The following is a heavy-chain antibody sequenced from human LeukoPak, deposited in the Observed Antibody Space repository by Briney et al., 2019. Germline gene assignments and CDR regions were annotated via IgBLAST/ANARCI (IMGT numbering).Heavy chain of an antibody. CDR3: ARSPTMVSWYFDL. Sequence: SETLSLTCTVSGGSISGYYWSWIRQPPGKGLEWIGYIYYSGSTNYNPSLKSRVTISVDTSKNQFSLKLSSVTAADTAVYYCARSPTMVSWYFDLWGRGTLVTVSS. D-gene: IGHD3-10*01. J-gene: IGHJ2*01. V-gene: IGHV4-59*01. CDR1: GGSISGYY. CDR2: IYYSGST.